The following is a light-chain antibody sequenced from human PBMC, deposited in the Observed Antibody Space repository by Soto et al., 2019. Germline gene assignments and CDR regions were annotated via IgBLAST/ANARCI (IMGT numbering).Light chain of an antibody. Sequence: QSVLTQPPSVSGAPGQRVTISCTGSSSNIGAGYDVHWFQQLPGTAPKLLIYGSYNRPSGVPDRFSGSKSGTSASLAITGLQAEDEADFYCQSYDSRLSSYVFGTGTKVTVL. J-gene: IGLJ1*01. CDR1: SSNIGAGYD. CDR2: GSY. CDR3: QSYDSRLSSYV. V-gene: IGLV1-40*01.